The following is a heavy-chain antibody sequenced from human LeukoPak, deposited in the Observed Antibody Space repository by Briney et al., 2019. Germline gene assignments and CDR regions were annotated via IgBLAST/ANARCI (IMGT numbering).Heavy chain of an antibody. J-gene: IGHJ3*02. CDR2: IGSSGSTV. Sequence: GESLRLSCAASGFTFSAYEMNRVRQAPGKGLEWVSYIGSSGSTVYYADSVKGRFTISRDNAKNSLYMQMESLRDEDTAIYYCARDTLEYSNSPDALDIWGQGTMVTVSS. CDR1: GFTFSAYE. D-gene: IGHD4-23*01. CDR3: ARDTLEYSNSPDALDI. V-gene: IGHV3-48*03.